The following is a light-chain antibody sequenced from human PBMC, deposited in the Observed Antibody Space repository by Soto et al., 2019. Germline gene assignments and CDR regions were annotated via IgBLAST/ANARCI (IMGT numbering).Light chain of an antibody. CDR3: AAWDDSLSGEV. Sequence: QSVLTQPPSASGTPGQRVTISCSGSSSNIGSNYVYWYQQLPGTAPKLLIYSNNQRPSGVPDRFSGSKSGTSASLAISGLRSKDEADYYCAAWDDSLSGEVFGGGTKLTVL. CDR1: SSNIGSNY. J-gene: IGLJ3*02. CDR2: SNN. V-gene: IGLV1-47*02.